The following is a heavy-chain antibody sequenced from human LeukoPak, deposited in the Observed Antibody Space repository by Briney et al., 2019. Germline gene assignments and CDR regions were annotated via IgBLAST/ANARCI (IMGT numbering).Heavy chain of an antibody. CDR2: INPNSGGT. J-gene: IGHJ4*02. V-gene: IGHV1-2*02. D-gene: IGHD2-21*01. Sequence: ASVKVSCKASGYTFTGYYMHWVRQAPGQGLEWMGWINPNSGGTNYAQKFQGRVTMTRDTSISTAYMELSRPRSDDTAVYYCASTAYCGCDCYVYWGQGTLVTVSS. CDR1: GYTFTGYY. CDR3: ASTAYCGCDCYVY.